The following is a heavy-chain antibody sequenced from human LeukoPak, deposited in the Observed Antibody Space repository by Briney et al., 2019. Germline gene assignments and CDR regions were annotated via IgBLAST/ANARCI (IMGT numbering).Heavy chain of an antibody. D-gene: IGHD3-3*01. V-gene: IGHV3-48*01. CDR2: ISSRSNTI. CDR1: GFTFSTYS. CDR3: ARDPSQFLEPYWLDP. J-gene: IGHJ5*02. Sequence: SGGSLRLSCAASGFTFSTYSMYWVRQAPGKGLEWGSYISSRSNTIYYANSVRGRFTISRDNAKNSLYLQMNSLRVEDTAVYYCARDPSQFLEPYWLDPWGQRTLVTASS.